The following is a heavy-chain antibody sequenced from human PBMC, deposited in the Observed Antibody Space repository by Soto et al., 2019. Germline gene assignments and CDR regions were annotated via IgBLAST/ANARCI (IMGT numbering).Heavy chain of an antibody. J-gene: IGHJ4*02. V-gene: IGHV3-23*01. CDR2: ISGTGGTT. CDR1: GCNFAGYA. CDR3: AKDQYSGSPGKPDY. Sequence: LRLPNGVVGCNFAGYASSWVRQAPGKGLEWVSTISGTGGTTYYADSVKGRFTISRDNSKNTLYLQMNSLRAEDTAVYYCAKDQYSGSPGKPDYWGQGTLVTVSS. D-gene: IGHD1-26*01.